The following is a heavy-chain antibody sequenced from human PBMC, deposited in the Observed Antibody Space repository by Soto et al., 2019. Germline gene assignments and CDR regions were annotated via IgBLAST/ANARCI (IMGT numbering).Heavy chain of an antibody. Sequence: SETLSLTCAVYGGSFSGYYWSWIRQPPGKGLEWIGEINHSGSTNYNPSLKSRVTISVDTSKNHFSLKLSSVTAADTAVYYCARGRIVVVPAAPEVGMDVWGQGTTVTVSS. V-gene: IGHV4-34*01. D-gene: IGHD2-2*01. CDR3: ARGRIVVVPAAPEVGMDV. CDR1: GGSFSGYY. CDR2: INHSGST. J-gene: IGHJ6*02.